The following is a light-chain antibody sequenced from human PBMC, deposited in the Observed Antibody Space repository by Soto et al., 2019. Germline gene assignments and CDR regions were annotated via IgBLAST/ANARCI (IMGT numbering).Light chain of an antibody. CDR3: QQYRSSPTT. Sequence: EIVLTQSPGTLSLSPGERATLSCRASQSVSSSYLAWYQQKLGQAPRLLIYGASSMATGIPDRFRGSGSGTDFTLTISRLEPEDFAVYYCQQYRSSPTTFGQGTKVDIK. V-gene: IGKV3-20*01. CDR2: GAS. CDR1: QSVSSSY. J-gene: IGKJ1*01.